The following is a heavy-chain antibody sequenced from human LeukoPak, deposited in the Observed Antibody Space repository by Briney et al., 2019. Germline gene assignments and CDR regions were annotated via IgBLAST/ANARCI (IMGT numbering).Heavy chain of an antibody. J-gene: IGHJ4*02. CDR2: IIPIFGTA. V-gene: IGHV1-69*06. D-gene: IGHD5-24*01. Sequence: GSSVKVSCKASGGTFSSYAISWVRQAPGQGLEWMGGIIPIFGTANYAQKFQGRVTITADKSTSTAYMELSSLRSEDTAVYYCARLSGDGYNSYYWGQGTLATVSS. CDR3: ARLSGDGYNSYY. CDR1: GGTFSSYA.